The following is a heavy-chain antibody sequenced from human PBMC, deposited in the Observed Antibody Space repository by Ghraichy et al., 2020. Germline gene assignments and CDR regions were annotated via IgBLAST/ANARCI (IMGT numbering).Heavy chain of an antibody. Sequence: GGSLRLSCVASGFTFSGFNMNWVRQSPGKGLEWLSYLTSSSRTIFYADSVKGRFTISRDNAQNSLYLQMNSLRDEDTAIYYCARASKVVRFYYYDGMDVWGQGTTVTVSS. D-gene: IGHD4-23*01. V-gene: IGHV3-48*02. CDR3: ARASKVVRFYYYDGMDV. CDR1: GFTFSGFN. J-gene: IGHJ6*02. CDR2: LTSSSRTI.